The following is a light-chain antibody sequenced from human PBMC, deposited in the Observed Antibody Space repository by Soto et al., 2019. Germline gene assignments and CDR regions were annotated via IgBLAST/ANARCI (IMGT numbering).Light chain of an antibody. Sequence: EIVMTQSPATLSMSPGERATLSCRASQSVSTNLAWYQQKPVQAPRLLIYSASTRATSVPARFSGSGSGTEFTLTISSLQSEDFAVYYCQQSNNWPPEYTFGQGTKLEI. V-gene: IGKV3-15*01. CDR1: QSVSTN. CDR2: SAS. J-gene: IGKJ2*01. CDR3: QQSNNWPPEYT.